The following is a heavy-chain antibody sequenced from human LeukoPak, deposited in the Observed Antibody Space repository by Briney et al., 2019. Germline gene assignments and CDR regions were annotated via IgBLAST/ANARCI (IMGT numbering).Heavy chain of an antibody. J-gene: IGHJ3*02. CDR3: ARGRGYGGNYLRAFDI. D-gene: IGHD1-26*01. V-gene: IGHV4-59*08. CDR2: NSGGT. Sequence: PSETLSLTCTVSGGSIGSYFWSWNRQPPGKGLEWIGYNSGGTKYNPSLKSRVTISVDTSKNQFSLKLSSVTAADTAVYYCARGRGYGGNYLRAFDIWGQGTMVSVSS. CDR1: GGSIGSYF.